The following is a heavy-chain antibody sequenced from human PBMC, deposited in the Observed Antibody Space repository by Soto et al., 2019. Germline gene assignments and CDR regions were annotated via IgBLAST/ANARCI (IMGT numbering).Heavy chain of an antibody. CDR1: GYTFTSYY. Sequence: GASVKVSCKASGYTFTSYYMHWVRQAPGQGLEWMGIINPSGGSTSYAQKFQGRVTMTRDTSTSTVYMELSSLRSEDTAVYYCARDFVNYDFWSGYSSSYYYYYGMDVWGQGTTDPVSS. CDR2: INPSGGST. CDR3: ARDFVNYDFWSGYSSSYYYYYGMDV. J-gene: IGHJ6*02. V-gene: IGHV1-46*01. D-gene: IGHD3-3*01.